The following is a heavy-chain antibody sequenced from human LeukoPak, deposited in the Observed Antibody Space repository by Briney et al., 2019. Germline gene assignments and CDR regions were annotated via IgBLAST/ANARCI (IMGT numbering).Heavy chain of an antibody. J-gene: IGHJ4*02. D-gene: IGHD6-13*01. CDR1: GGSISSSSYY. CDR2: IYYSGST. Sequence: SETLSLTCTVSGGSISSSSYYWGWIRQPPGKGLEWIGSIYYSGSTYYNPSLKSRVTISVDTSKNQFSLKLSSVTAADTAVYYCAGGSSSWYVENYWDQGTLVTVSS. V-gene: IGHV4-39*01. CDR3: AGGSSSWYVENY.